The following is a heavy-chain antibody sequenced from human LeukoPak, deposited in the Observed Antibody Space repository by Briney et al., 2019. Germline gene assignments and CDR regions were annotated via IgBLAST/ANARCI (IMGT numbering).Heavy chain of an antibody. CDR1: DFTVRSNY. D-gene: IGHD3-3*01. Sequence: GGSLRLSCTASDFTVRSNYMSWVRQAPGKGLEWVSLIYSGGTTYYADSVKGRFTISRQSSKNTLFLQMNCLRAKDTAVYYCAGSSETYPSGAFDIWGQGTMVTVSS. V-gene: IGHV3-53*04. J-gene: IGHJ3*02. CDR3: AGSSETYPSGAFDI. CDR2: IYSGGTT.